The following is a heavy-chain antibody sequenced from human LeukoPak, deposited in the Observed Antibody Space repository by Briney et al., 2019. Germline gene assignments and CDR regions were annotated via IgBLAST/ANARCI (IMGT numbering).Heavy chain of an antibody. J-gene: IGHJ5*02. CDR1: GYTFTSYA. V-gene: IGHV1-3*01. Sequence: ASVKVSCKASGYTFTSYAMHWVRQAPGQRLEWMGWINAGNGNTKYSQKFQGRVTITRDTSASTAYMELSSLRSEDTAVYYCARVYSSGWYPSGFWFDPWGQGTLVTVSS. D-gene: IGHD6-19*01. CDR3: ARVYSSGWYPSGFWFDP. CDR2: INAGNGNT.